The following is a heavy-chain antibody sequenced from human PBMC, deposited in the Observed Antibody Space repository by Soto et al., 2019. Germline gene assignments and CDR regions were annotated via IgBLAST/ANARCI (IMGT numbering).Heavy chain of an antibody. V-gene: IGHV3-30-3*01. CDR2: ISYDGGNK. J-gene: IGHJ4*02. D-gene: IGHD6-19*01. CDR1: GFTFSSYA. Sequence: QVQLVESGGGVVQPGRSLRLSCAASGFTFSSYAMHWVRQAPGKGLEWVAVISYDGGNKYYADSVKGRFTISRDNSKNTLYLQMNSLRAEDTAVYYCARGLIAVAGTGVDYWGQGTLVTVSS. CDR3: ARGLIAVAGTGVDY.